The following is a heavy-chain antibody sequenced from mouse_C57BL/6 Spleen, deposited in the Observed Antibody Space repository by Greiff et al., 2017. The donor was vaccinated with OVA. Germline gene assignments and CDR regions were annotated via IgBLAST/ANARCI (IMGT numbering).Heavy chain of an antibody. CDR3: AGGEYYFDY. Sequence: QVQLQQSGPELVKPGASVKISCKASGYAFSSSWMNWVKQRPGKGLEWIGRIYPGDGDTNYNGKFKGKATLTADKSSSTAYMQLSSLTSEDSAVYFWAGGEYYFDYWGQGTTLTVSS. CDR1: GYAFSSSW. J-gene: IGHJ2*01. CDR2: IYPGDGDT. V-gene: IGHV1-82*01.